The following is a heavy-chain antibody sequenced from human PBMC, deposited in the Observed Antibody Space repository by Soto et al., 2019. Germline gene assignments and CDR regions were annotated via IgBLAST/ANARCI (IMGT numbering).Heavy chain of an antibody. D-gene: IGHD5-12*01. CDR3: ARAGEPTIDRRDY. CDR2: IYYTGRT. J-gene: IGHJ4*02. V-gene: IGHV4-59*01. Sequence: QVQLQESGPGLVKPSETLSLTCTVSGGSISPYYWSWIRQPPGKGLEWIGYIYYTGRTNYNPSLRSRVTISLDTSKNQFSLKMNSVSAADTAVYYCARAGEPTIDRRDYWGQGTLVTVS. CDR1: GGSISPYY.